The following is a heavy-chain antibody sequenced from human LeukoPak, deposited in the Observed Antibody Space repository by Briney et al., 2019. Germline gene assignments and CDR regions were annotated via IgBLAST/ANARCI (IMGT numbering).Heavy chain of an antibody. V-gene: IGHV3-21*01. Sequence: GGSLRLSCAASGFTFSSYSMNRVRQAPGKGLEWVSSISSSSSYIYYADSVKGRFTISRDNAKNSLYLQMNSLRAEDTAVYYCAREGSSGYYDYWGQGTLVTVSS. CDR3: AREGSSGYYDY. CDR1: GFTFSSYS. CDR2: ISSSSSYI. D-gene: IGHD3-22*01. J-gene: IGHJ4*02.